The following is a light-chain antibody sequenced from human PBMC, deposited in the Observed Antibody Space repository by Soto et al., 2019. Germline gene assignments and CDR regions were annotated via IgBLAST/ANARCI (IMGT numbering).Light chain of an antibody. CDR2: SNN. Sequence: QPVLTQPPSASGTPGQRVNISCSGSSSNIGSNTVNWYQQLPGTAPKLLIYSNNQRPSGVPDRFSGSKSGTSASLPISGLQSEDEADYYCAAWDDSRNVPWVFGGGTKVTAL. CDR1: SSNIGSNT. CDR3: AAWDDSRNVPWV. J-gene: IGLJ3*02. V-gene: IGLV1-44*01.